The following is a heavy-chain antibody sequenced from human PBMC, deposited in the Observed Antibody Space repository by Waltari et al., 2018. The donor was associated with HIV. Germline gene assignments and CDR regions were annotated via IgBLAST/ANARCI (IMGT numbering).Heavy chain of an antibody. CDR2: IIPNFGTT. CDR3: ARSSPGDDFWSGKLVS. CDR1: GGTFSNYA. D-gene: IGHD3-3*01. V-gene: IGHV1-69*18. J-gene: IGHJ5*02. Sequence: QVQLVQSGAEVKKPGSSVTVSCKTSGGTFSNYAVYWVRQAPGQGLELVGKIIPNFGTTNDAQKFQGRVTITAGESTGTVYMELRSLRSEDTAMYYCARSSPGDDFWSGKLVSWGQGTQVTVSS.